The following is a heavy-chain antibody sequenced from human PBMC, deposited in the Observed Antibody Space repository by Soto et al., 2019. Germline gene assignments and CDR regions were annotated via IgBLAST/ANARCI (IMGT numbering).Heavy chain of an antibody. V-gene: IGHV2-5*01. CDR2: IYWTGDK. CDR3: AHKLPRTTSAFDV. CDR1: GFSLNTSGVG. D-gene: IGHD1-7*01. J-gene: IGHJ3*01. Sequence: QITLKESGPTLVNPTQTLTLTCTCSGFSLNTSGVGVGWVRQPPGKALEWLAVIYWTGDKRYSPSLKSRLSITKDTSKAQVVLTMTNMDPVDTAIFFCAHKLPRTTSAFDVWGQGTMVTVSS.